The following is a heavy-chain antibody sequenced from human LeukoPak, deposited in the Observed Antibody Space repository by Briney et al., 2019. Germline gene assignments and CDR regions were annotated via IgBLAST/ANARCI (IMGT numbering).Heavy chain of an antibody. V-gene: IGHV4-34*01. CDR2: INHSGST. Sequence: PSETLSLTCAVYGGSFSGYYWSWIRQPPGKGLEWIGEINHSGSTNYNPSLKSRVTISVDTSKNQFSLKLSSVTAADTAVYYCARGGEQQLVRVDYWGQGTLVTVSS. D-gene: IGHD6-13*01. CDR3: ARGGEQQLVRVDY. CDR1: GGSFSGYY. J-gene: IGHJ4*02.